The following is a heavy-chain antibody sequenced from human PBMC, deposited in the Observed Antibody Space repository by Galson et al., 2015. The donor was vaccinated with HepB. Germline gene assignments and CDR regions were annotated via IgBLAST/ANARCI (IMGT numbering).Heavy chain of an antibody. J-gene: IGHJ6*02. CDR3: ARVSGGTAYYGMGV. CDR1: GFTFSRYT. V-gene: IGHV3-21*01. Sequence: SLRLSCAASGFTFSRYTMNWVRQAPGKGLEWVSSFFSSPSNEYYADSVKGRFTISRDNAKNSLYLQMNTLRAEDTAVYYCARVSGGTAYYGMGVWGQGTPVTVSS. CDR2: FFSSPSNE. D-gene: IGHD1-7*01.